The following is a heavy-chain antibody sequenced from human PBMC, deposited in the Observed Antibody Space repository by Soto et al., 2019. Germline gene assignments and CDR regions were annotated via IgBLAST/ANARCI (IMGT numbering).Heavy chain of an antibody. D-gene: IGHD3-3*01. J-gene: IGHJ4*02. CDR2: INPSGGST. V-gene: IGHV1-46*03. CDR3: ARRPYDCWSGYYSFDY. Sequence: ASVKVSCKASGYTFTSYYMHWVRQAPGQGLEWMGIINPSGGSTSYAQKFQGRVTMTRDTSTSTVYMELSSLRSEDTAVYYCARRPYDCWSGYYSFDYWGQGTLVTVSS. CDR1: GYTFTSYY.